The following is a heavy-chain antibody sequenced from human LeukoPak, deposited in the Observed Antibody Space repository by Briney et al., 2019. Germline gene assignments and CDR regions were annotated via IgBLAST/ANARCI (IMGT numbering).Heavy chain of an antibody. Sequence: GSLSLSCAASGFTFSSYAMSWVRQAPGKGLEWVSAISGSGGSTYYADSVKGRFTISRDNSKNTLYLQMNSLRAEDTAVYYCAKYYSNYPFFDYWGQGTLVTVSS. CDR2: ISGSGGST. D-gene: IGHD4-4*01. V-gene: IGHV3-23*01. CDR3: AKYYSNYPFFDY. J-gene: IGHJ4*02. CDR1: GFTFSSYA.